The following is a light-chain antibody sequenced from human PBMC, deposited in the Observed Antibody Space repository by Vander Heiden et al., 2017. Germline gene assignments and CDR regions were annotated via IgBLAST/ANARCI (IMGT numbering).Light chain of an antibody. V-gene: IGKV3-15*01. J-gene: IGKJ1*01. Sequence: PATLSVSPGERATLSCRASQSVSSNLAWYQQKPGQAPRLLIYGASTRATDVPARFSGSGSGTEFTLTISSLQSEDFAVYYCQQYKNWPLTFGQGTKVEIK. CDR3: QQYKNWPLT. CDR1: QSVSSN. CDR2: GAS.